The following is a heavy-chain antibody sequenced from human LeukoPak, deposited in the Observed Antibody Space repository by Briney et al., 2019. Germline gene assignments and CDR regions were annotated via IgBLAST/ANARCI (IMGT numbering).Heavy chain of an antibody. D-gene: IGHD3-3*01. CDR3: ARTHDFWSAREGDYFDP. CDR2: ISGYNGKI. V-gene: IGHV1-18*01. CDR1: GYNFGSYY. Sequence: ASVKVSCKASGYNFGSYYISWVRQAPGQGLEWMGWISGYNGKIYYTQKVQGRITMTVDTSTTTAYMELKSLRSDDTAVYYCARTHDFWSAREGDYFDPWGQGTLVTVSS. J-gene: IGHJ4*02.